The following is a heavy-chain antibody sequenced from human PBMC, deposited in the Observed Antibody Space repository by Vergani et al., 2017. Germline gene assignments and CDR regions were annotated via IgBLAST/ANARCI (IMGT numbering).Heavy chain of an antibody. V-gene: IGHV4-61*02. CDR1: GGSISSGSYY. CDR3: ARVVQWLVGYNWFDP. D-gene: IGHD6-19*01. CDR2: IYTSGST. Sequence: QVQLQESGPGLVKPSQTLSLTCTVSGGSISSGSYYWSWIRQPAGKGLEWIGRIYTSGSTNYNPSLKSRVTISVDTSKNQFSLKLSSVTAADAAVYYCARVVQWLVGYNWFDPWGEGTLVTVSS. J-gene: IGHJ5*02.